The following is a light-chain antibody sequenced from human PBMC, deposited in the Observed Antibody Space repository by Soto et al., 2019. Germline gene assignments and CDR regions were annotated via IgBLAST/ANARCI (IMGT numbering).Light chain of an antibody. Sequence: DIQMTQSPSSVSASVGDRVTITCRASQGISSWVAWYQQKPGKAPKLLIYAASSLQSGVQSRFSGSGAGTDFTLTISRLQPEDFASYYCQQANSFPPTFGQGTKLEIK. V-gene: IGKV1-12*01. CDR3: QQANSFPPT. CDR1: QGISSW. J-gene: IGKJ2*01. CDR2: AAS.